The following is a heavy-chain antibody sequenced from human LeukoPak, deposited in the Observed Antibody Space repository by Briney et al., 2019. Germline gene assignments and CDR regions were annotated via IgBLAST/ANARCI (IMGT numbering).Heavy chain of an antibody. V-gene: IGHV1-69*04. Sequence: SVKVSCKASGGTFSSYAISWVRQAPGQGLEWMGRIIPILGIANYAQKFQGRVTITADKSTSTAYMELSSLRSEDTAVYYCARDLGMYGGYPAFWGQGTLVTVSS. D-gene: IGHD5-12*01. J-gene: IGHJ4*02. CDR2: IIPILGIA. CDR1: GGTFSSYA. CDR3: ARDLGMYGGYPAF.